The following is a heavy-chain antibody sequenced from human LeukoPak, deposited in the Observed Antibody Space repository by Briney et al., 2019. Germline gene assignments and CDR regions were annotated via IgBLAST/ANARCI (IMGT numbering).Heavy chain of an antibody. V-gene: IGHV3-30-3*01. CDR2: ISYDESNE. J-gene: IGHJ4*02. D-gene: IGHD4-17*01. CDR1: GFTFSTYT. CDR3: ARNHYGDYYFDY. Sequence: GGSLRLSCAASGFTFSTYTMHWVRQAPGKGLEWVAVISYDESNEYCADSVKGRFTISRDNSKNTLYLQMNSLRAEDTAVYYCARNHYGDYYFDYWGQGTLVTVSS.